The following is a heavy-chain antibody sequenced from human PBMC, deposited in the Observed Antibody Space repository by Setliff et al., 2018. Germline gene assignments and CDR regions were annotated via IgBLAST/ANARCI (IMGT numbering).Heavy chain of an antibody. CDR1: GYSINSGYY. CDR2: ICHSGST. CDR3: ARGSSGWYSGAFDI. Sequence: SETLSLTCAISGYSINSGYYWGWIRQPPGKRLEWIGNICHSGSTNYNPSLKSRVTISMDTSKNQFSLKLSSVTAADTAVYYCARGSSGWYSGAFDIWGQGTMVTVSS. V-gene: IGHV4-38-2*01. D-gene: IGHD6-19*01. J-gene: IGHJ3*02.